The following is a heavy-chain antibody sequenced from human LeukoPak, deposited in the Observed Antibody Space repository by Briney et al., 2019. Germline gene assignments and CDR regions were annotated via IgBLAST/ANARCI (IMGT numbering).Heavy chain of an antibody. D-gene: IGHD4-17*01. CDR2: SRSGGTNN. CDR1: GFTISDYG. CDR3: GRDQNGDYIGAFEF. V-gene: IGHV3-23*01. J-gene: IGHJ3*01. Sequence: GGSLRLSCAASGFTISDYGLIWVRQAPGTGLEWVSGSRSGGTNNFYADAVKGRFTISRDNSKNTLYLQMNSLRADDTAVSYCGRDQNGDYIGAFEFWGHGTTVIVSS.